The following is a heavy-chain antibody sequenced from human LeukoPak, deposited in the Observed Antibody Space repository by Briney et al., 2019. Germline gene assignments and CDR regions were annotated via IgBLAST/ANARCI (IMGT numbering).Heavy chain of an antibody. CDR1: GYSFPIYW. CDR2: IDPSDSYT. V-gene: IGHV5-10-1*01. Sequence: GESLKISCQGSGYSFPIYWISWVRPMPGKGLEWMGRIDPSDSYTNYSPSSQGHVTISADKSISTAYLQWSSLRASDTAIYYCARLKRDGYNFDYWGQGTLVTVSS. J-gene: IGHJ4*02. D-gene: IGHD5-24*01. CDR3: ARLKRDGYNFDY.